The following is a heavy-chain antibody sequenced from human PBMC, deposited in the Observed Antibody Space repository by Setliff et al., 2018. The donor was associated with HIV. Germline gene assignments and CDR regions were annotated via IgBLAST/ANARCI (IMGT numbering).Heavy chain of an antibody. CDR2: TNWKGDRR. V-gene: IGHV3-20*04. CDR3: ARDYYYFENGGYSDQ. D-gene: IGHD3-9*01. Sequence: GGSLRLSCSASGFKFDDYGMSWVRQAPGKGLEWVSGTNWKGDRRSYADSVKGRFTVTRDNDKNSLYLQMNSLRVEDTAFYYCARDYYYFENGGYSDQWGQGTLVTVSS. CDR1: GFKFDDYG. J-gene: IGHJ5*02.